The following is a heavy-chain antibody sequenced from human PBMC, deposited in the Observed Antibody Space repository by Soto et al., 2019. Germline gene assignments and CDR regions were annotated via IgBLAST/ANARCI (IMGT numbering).Heavy chain of an antibody. D-gene: IGHD4-17*01. CDR1: GFTFSSYS. J-gene: IGHJ4*02. CDR3: ARGTLYGDSDY. V-gene: IGHV3-48*01. Sequence: GGSLRLSCAASGFTFSSYSMNWVRQAPGKGLEWVSYISSSSSTIYYADSVKGRFTISRDNAKNSLYLQMNSLRAEDTAVYYCARGTLYGDSDYWGQGTLVTVSS. CDR2: ISSSSSTI.